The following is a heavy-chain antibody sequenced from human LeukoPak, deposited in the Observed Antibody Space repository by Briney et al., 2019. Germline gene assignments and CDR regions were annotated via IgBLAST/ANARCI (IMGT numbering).Heavy chain of an antibody. CDR1: GGSISSYY. Sequence: PSETLSLTCTVSGGSISSYYWSWIRQPPGKGLEWIGYIYYSGSTNYNPSLKSRVTISVDTSKNQFSLKLSSVTAADTAVYYCAESYGDYAPNYFDYWGQGTLVTVSS. CDR2: IYYSGST. J-gene: IGHJ4*02. V-gene: IGHV4-59*08. CDR3: AESYGDYAPNYFDY. D-gene: IGHD4-17*01.